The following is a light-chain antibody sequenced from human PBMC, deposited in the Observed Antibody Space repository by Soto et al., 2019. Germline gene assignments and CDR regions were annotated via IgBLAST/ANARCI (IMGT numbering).Light chain of an antibody. CDR3: QLYGTSHKT. CDR2: GAS. J-gene: IGKJ1*01. Sequence: EIVLTQSPGTLSLSPGERATLSCRASQSVASSHLAWYRQKPGQTPRLLIHGASTRATGIADRFSGSGSGTDFTLTISRLEPEDFEVYYCQLYGTSHKTFGKGTKVDI. CDR1: QSVASSH. V-gene: IGKV3-20*01.